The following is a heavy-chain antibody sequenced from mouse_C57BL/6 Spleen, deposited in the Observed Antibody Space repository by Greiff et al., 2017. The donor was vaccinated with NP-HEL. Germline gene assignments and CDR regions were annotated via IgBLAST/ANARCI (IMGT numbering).Heavy chain of an antibody. CDR3: ARKYDYDGAWFAY. CDR1: GFTFSDYY. CDR2: ISNGGGST. Sequence: DVTLVESGGGLVQPGGSLKLSCAASGFTFSDYYMYWVRQTPEKRLEWVAYISNGGGSTYYPDTVKGRFTITRDNAKNTLYLQMSRLKSEDTAMYYCARKYDYDGAWFAYWGQGTLVTVSA. J-gene: IGHJ3*01. D-gene: IGHD2-4*01. V-gene: IGHV5-12*01.